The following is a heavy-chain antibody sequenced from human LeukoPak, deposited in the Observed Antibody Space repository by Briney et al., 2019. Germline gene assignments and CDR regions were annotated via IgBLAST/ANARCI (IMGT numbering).Heavy chain of an antibody. CDR2: INHSGST. CDR3: ARGHYWIQLWLSPRYFDY. Sequence: SGTLSLTCAVYGGSFSGYYWSWIRQPPGKGLEWIGEINHSGSTNYNPSLKSRVTISVDTSKNQFSLKLSSVTAADTAVYYCARGHYWIQLWLSPRYFDYWGQGTLVTVSS. D-gene: IGHD5-18*01. V-gene: IGHV4-34*01. CDR1: GGSFSGYY. J-gene: IGHJ4*02.